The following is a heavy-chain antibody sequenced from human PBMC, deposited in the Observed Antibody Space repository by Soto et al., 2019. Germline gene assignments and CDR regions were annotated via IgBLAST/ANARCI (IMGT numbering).Heavy chain of an antibody. V-gene: IGHV4-39*02. CDR1: GGSISSSSYY. Sequence: SETLSLTCTVSGGSISSSSYYWGWIRQPPGKGLEWIGSIYYSGSTYYNPSLKSRVTISVDTSKNQFSLKLSSVTAADTAVYYCAKEARNNWFDPWGQGTLVTVPQ. CDR3: AKEARNNWFDP. J-gene: IGHJ5*02. CDR2: IYYSGST.